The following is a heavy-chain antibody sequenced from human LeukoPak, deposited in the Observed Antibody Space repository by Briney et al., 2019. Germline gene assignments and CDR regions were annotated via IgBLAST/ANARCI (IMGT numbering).Heavy chain of an antibody. J-gene: IGHJ6*02. D-gene: IGHD1-1*01. Sequence: ASVKVSCKASGFTYTSSAMQWVRQARGQRLEWIGWIVVGSGNTNYAQKFQERVTITRDMSTSTAYMELSSLRSEDTAVYYCAADRGVERLHYYYGMDVWGQGTTVTVSS. CDR3: AADRGVERLHYYYGMDV. CDR1: GFTYTSSA. V-gene: IGHV1-58*02. CDR2: IVVGSGNT.